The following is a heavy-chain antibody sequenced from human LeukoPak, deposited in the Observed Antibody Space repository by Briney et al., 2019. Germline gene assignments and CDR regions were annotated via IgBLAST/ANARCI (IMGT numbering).Heavy chain of an antibody. D-gene: IGHD6-13*01. J-gene: IGHJ6*02. CDR2: IYYSGST. CDR3: ARAGELWSSSWYGDYYGMDV. V-gene: IGHV4-59*01. Sequence: PSETLSLTCTVSGGSISSYYWSWIRQPPGKGLEWIGYIYYSGSTNYNPSLKSRVTISVDTSKNQFSLKLSSVTAADTAVYYCARAGELWSSSWYGDYYGMDVWGQGTTVTVSS. CDR1: GGSISSYY.